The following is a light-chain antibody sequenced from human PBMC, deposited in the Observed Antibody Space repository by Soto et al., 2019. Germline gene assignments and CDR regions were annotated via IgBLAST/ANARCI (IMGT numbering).Light chain of an antibody. CDR1: SGHSSYI. CDR3: ETWDSNTRV. V-gene: IGLV4-60*02. CDR2: LEGSGSY. J-gene: IGLJ2*01. Sequence: QSVLTQSSSASASLGSSVKLTCTLSSGHSSYIIAWHQQKPGKAPRYLMKLEGSGSYNKGSGVPDRFSGSSSGADRYLTISNHQFEDEADYYCETWDSNTRVFGGGTKVTVL.